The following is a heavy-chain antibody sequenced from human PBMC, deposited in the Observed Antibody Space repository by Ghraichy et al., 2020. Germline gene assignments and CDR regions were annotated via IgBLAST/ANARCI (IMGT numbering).Heavy chain of an antibody. CDR3: ARRVVGNCYFDR. D-gene: IGHD2-21*01. CDR2: ISSSSSYI. V-gene: IGHV3-21*01. J-gene: IGHJ2*01. CDR1: GFTFSSYS. Sequence: GGSLRLSCAASGFTFSSYSMNWVRQAPGKGLEWVSSISSSSSYIYYADSVKGRFTISRDNAKNSLYLQMNSLRAEDTAVYYCARRVVGNCYFDRWGRGTLVTVSS.